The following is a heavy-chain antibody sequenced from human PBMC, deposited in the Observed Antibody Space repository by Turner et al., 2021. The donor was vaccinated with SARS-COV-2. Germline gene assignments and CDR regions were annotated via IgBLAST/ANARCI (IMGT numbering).Heavy chain of an antibody. D-gene: IGHD3-10*01. Sequence: QLQLQESGPGLVKPSETLSLTSPVSGGSISSSSYYWGWIRQPPGKGLEWIGSSYYSGSTYYNPSLKSRVTISVDTSKNQFSLKLSAVTAADTAVYYCARLVRRDEYYLDDWGQGTLVTVSS. V-gene: IGHV4-39*01. CDR1: GGSISSSSYY. CDR2: SYYSGST. CDR3: ARLVRRDEYYLDD. J-gene: IGHJ4*02.